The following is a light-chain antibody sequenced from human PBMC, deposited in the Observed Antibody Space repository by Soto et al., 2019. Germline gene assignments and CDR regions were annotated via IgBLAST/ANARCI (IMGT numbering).Light chain of an antibody. J-gene: IGKJ1*01. V-gene: IGKV1-27*01. CDR1: QDISGH. CDR3: QKYNGTPRT. Sequence: DLQVTQSPSSLSASVGDRVTITCRASQDISGHLAWYQQKPGKDPKLLIYEASTLQSRIPSRFSASGSGTDFTLTISSLQPEDVATYYCQKYNGTPRTFGQGTKVELK. CDR2: EAS.